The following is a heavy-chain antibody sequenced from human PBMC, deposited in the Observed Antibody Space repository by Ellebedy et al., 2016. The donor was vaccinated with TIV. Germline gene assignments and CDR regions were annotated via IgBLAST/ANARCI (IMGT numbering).Heavy chain of an antibody. Sequence: GESLKISCAASGFTFSSYSMNWVRQAPGKGLEWVSSISSNSTYIYDADSLKGRFTISRDNAKKSLFLQMNSLRADDTAVYYCARRRGRHAGGYFDYWGQGTLVTVSS. J-gene: IGHJ4*02. V-gene: IGHV3-21*01. CDR1: GFTFSSYS. CDR3: ARRRGRHAGGYFDY. CDR2: ISSNSTYI. D-gene: IGHD2-15*01.